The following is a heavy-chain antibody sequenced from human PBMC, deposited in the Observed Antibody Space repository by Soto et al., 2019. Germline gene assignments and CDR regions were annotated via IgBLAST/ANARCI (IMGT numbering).Heavy chain of an antibody. CDR3: ESTKDERLYFDY. D-gene: IGHD2-15*01. V-gene: IGHV4-39*01. Sequence: SETLSLTCSVSGDSISISSYYWGWVRQPPGKGLEWIGSIHYSGSTHYNPSLQSRVTISGDASKKQFSLKLGSVTAADTAMYYCESTKDERLYFDYWGQGNLDIVSS. CDR1: GDSISISSYY. J-gene: IGHJ4*02. CDR2: IHYSGST.